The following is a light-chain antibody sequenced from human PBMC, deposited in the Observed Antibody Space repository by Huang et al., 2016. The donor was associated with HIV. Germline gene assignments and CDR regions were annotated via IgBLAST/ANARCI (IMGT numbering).Light chain of an antibody. J-gene: IGKJ2*01. CDR1: QSLLHSNGYNY. V-gene: IGKV2-28*01. Sequence: IVMTQFPLSLPVIPGEPASISCKSTQSLLHSNGYNYLDWYLQKPGQSPQLLIYLGSNRASGVPDRFSGSGSGTDFTLKINRVEAEDVGVYYCMQALQTPYTFGQGTKLEIK. CDR3: MQALQTPYT. CDR2: LGS.